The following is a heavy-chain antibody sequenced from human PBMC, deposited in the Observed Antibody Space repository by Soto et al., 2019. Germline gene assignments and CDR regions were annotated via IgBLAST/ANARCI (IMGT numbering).Heavy chain of an antibody. CDR2: IMPVFRTP. CDR1: GGTFRTAA. CDR3: ARATDRPLLGVNDYYVLDV. V-gene: IGHV1-69*12. Sequence: QVQLEQSGAEVKNPGSSVKVSCKASGGTFRTAAISWVRQAPGQGLEWMGGIMPVFRTPDYAQKFQARVTITADEYTNTTYMELSVLRSDATAVYYCARATDRPLLGVNDYYVLDVWGKSTTITVSA. D-gene: IGHD3-3*02. J-gene: IGHJ6*04.